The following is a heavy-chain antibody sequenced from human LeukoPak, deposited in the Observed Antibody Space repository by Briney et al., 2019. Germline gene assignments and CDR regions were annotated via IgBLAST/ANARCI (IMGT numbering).Heavy chain of an antibody. D-gene: IGHD1-1*01. CDR1: GFTFSSYA. V-gene: IGHV3-48*01. Sequence: PGGSLRLSRAASGFTFSSYAMSWVRQAPGKGLEWVSYISSSSSTIYYADSVKGRFTISRDNAKNSLYLQMNSLRAEDTAVYYCARDSNYYFDYWGQGTLVTVSS. CDR2: ISSSSSTI. J-gene: IGHJ4*02. CDR3: ARDSNYYFDY.